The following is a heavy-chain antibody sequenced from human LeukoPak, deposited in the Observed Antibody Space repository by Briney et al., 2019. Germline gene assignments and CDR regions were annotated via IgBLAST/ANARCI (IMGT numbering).Heavy chain of an antibody. J-gene: IGHJ5*02. CDR1: GFTFSSYW. V-gene: IGHV3-7*01. D-gene: IGHD4-17*01. Sequence: PGGSLRLSCAASGFTFSSYWMSWVRQAPGEGLEWVANIKQDGSEKYYVDSVKGRFTISRDNAKNSLYLQMNSLRAEDTAVYYCARETYGDYEGWFDPWGQGTLVTVSS. CDR3: ARETYGDYEGWFDP. CDR2: IKQDGSEK.